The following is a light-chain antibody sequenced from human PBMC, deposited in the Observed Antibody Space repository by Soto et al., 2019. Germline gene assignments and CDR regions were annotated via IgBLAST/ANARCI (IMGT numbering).Light chain of an antibody. CDR2: AAS. V-gene: IGKV3-11*01. CDR3: YRSIGSAPSMT. CDR1: QSVSSN. Sequence: CRASQSVSSNLAWYQQKPGQAPRLLIYAASNRATGIPARFSGSGSGTGITRNTRWLCRQGIPAYPRYRSIGSAPSMTCARGTRLEIK. J-gene: IGKJ5*01.